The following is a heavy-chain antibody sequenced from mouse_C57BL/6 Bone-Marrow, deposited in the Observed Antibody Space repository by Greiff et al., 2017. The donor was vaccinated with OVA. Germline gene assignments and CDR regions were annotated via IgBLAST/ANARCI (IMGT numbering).Heavy chain of an antibody. CDR1: GFTFSDYY. D-gene: IGHD4-1*01. Sequence: EVQLVESGGGLVQPGGSLKLSCAASGFTFSDYYMYWVRQTPEQRLEWVAYISTGGGSTYYPDTVKGRFTISRDNAKNTLYLHMSRLQSEDTAVYYCAGRKVDWEGYAMDYWGQGTSVTVSS. J-gene: IGHJ4*01. CDR3: AGRKVDWEGYAMDY. CDR2: ISTGGGST. V-gene: IGHV5-12*01.